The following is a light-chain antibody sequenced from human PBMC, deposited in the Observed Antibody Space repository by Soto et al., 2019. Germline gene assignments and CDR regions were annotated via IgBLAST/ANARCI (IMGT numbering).Light chain of an antibody. CDR1: QTVNNNY. V-gene: IGKV3D-15*01. J-gene: IGKJ4*01. CDR3: QQYNNWPLT. CDR2: GAS. Sequence: EMVMTQSPATLSLSPGERSTLAFRSSQTVNNNYLAWCQQKPGQAPRLLIYGASTRATGIPARFSGSGSGTEFTLTISSPQSEDFAVYYCQQYNNWPLTFGGGTKVDIK.